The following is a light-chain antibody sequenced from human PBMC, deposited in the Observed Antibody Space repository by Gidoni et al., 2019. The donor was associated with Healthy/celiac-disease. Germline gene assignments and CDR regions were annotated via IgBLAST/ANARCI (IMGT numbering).Light chain of an antibody. CDR2: DVS. V-gene: IGLV2-14*01. J-gene: IGLJ3*02. Sequence: QSALTQTASVSGSPGQSITISCTGTSSDVGGYNYVSWYQQHPGKAPKLMIYDVSNRPSGVPNRFSGSKSGNTASLTISGLQAEDEADYYCSSYTSTSTFWVFGGGTKLTVL. CDR3: SSYTSTSTFWV. CDR1: SSDVGGYNY.